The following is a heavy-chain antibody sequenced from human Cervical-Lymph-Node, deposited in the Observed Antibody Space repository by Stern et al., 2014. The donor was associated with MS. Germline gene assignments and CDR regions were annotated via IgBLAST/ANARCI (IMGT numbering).Heavy chain of an antibody. Sequence: QVQLQESGPGLVKPSQTLSLTCTVSGVSITSSSFYWTWIRQPAGKGLEWIGRIYVRGPTHYNPSLKGRVTMSLDASKNQFSLELTSVTADDTAVYYCARQAGYYDNSAYYNYWGQGTLVTVSS. CDR3: ARQAGYYDNSAYYNY. CDR1: GVSITSSSFY. D-gene: IGHD3-22*01. CDR2: IYVRGPT. J-gene: IGHJ4*02. V-gene: IGHV4-61*02.